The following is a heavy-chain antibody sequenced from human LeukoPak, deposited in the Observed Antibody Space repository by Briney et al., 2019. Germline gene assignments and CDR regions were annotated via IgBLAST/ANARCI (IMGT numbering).Heavy chain of an antibody. Sequence: SETLSLTCAVSGGSISSTNWWSWVRQPPGKGLEWIGEIYHSGSTNYNPSLKSRVTISVDRSKNQFSLKLSSVTAADTAVHYCARVGCSSTPCYGYDYWGQGTLVTVSS. CDR2: IYHSGST. D-gene: IGHD2-2*01. J-gene: IGHJ4*02. V-gene: IGHV4-4*02. CDR1: GGSISSTNW. CDR3: ARVGCSSTPCYGYDY.